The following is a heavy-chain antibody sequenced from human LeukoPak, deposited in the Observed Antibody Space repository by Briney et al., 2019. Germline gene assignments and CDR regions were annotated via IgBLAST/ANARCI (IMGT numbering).Heavy chain of an antibody. J-gene: IGHJ4*02. CDR3: ATRGVVVPAAVDY. D-gene: IGHD2-2*01. CDR1: GYTFTSYY. CDR2: INHSGGST. Sequence: ASVKVSCKASGYTFTSYYMHWVRQAPGQGLEWMGIINHSGGSTSYAQKFQGRVTMTRDTSTSTVYMELSSLRSEDTAVYYCATRGVVVPAAVDYWGQGTLVTVSS. V-gene: IGHV1-46*01.